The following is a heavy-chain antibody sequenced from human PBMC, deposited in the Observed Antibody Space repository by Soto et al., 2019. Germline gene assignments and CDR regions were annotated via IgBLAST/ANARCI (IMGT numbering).Heavy chain of an antibody. CDR1: GYTFTSYA. J-gene: IGHJ4*02. CDR2: INAGNGNT. D-gene: IGHD4-17*01. CDR3: ASESYGGEFDY. V-gene: IGHV1-3*05. Sequence: QVKLVQCGAEEKKPGASVKVSGKASGYTFTSYAMHWVRQAPGQRLEWMGWINAGNGNTKYSQKFQGRVTITRDTSASTAYMGLSSLRCEDTAVYYCASESYGGEFDYWGQGTLVSVSS.